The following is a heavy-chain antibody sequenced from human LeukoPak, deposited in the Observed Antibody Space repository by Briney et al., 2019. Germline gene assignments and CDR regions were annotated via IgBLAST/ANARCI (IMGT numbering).Heavy chain of an antibody. CDR3: VKDNPLDY. D-gene: IGHD1-14*01. CDR1: GFTFSSYG. J-gene: IGHJ4*02. CDR2: IRYDGNIK. Sequence: GGSLRLSCGASGFTFSSYGMLWVRQSPGKGLEWVAFIRYDGNIKFYADSMKGRFTISRDNSKNTLYLHINGLRPEDRALYYCVKDNPLDYWGQGTLVIVSS. V-gene: IGHV3-30*02.